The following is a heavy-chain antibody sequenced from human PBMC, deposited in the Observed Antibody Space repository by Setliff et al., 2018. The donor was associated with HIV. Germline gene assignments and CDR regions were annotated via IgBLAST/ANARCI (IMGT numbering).Heavy chain of an antibody. CDR3: ARQLSNSFDY. Sequence: ASVKVSCKSSGYTFTDYFIHWVRQAPGQGLEWMGWISPDNANTRISQRFRGSVAMTRDRSINTAYMEFSGLTSDDTAVYYCARQLSNSFDYWGQGTLVTVPS. CDR1: GYTFTDYF. J-gene: IGHJ4*02. V-gene: IGHV1-2*02. CDR2: ISPDNANT. D-gene: IGHD1-1*01.